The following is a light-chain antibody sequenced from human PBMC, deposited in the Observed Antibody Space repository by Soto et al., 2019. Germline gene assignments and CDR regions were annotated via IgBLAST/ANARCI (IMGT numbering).Light chain of an antibody. CDR1: QSVSSNY. Sequence: EIVLTQSPGTLSLSPGERAALSCGASQSVSSNYLAWYQQKPGQSPRLVIYGASSRATGIPDRFSGSGSGTDFTLTISGLAPEDFAVYYCQQYGSSPLTFGGGTKVEIK. CDR2: GAS. J-gene: IGKJ4*01. V-gene: IGKV3-20*01. CDR3: QQYGSSPLT.